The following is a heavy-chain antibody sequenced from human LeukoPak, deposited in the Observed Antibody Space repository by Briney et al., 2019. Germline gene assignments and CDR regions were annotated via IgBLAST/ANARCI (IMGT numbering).Heavy chain of an antibody. J-gene: IGHJ4*02. D-gene: IGHD4-17*01. CDR1: GFTFSSYW. V-gene: IGHV3-74*01. CDR3: ARGGDYKNDY. CDR2: INGAGSSI. Sequence: GGSLRLSCAASGFTFSSYWMHWVRQTPGKGLVWVSRINGAGSSISYADSVKGRVTVSRDNAKNTLYLQMNNLRAEDTAVYYCARGGDYKNDYWGQGTLVTVSS.